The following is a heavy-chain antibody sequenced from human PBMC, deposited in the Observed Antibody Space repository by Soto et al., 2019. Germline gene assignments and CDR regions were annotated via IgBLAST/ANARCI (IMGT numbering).Heavy chain of an antibody. CDR2: IYHTGST. Sequence: SETLSLTCAASGGSISGGGYSWIWIRQPQGKGLQCIGYIYHTGSTYYNPSLKSRFTISVDRSKNQFSLNLSSVPAADTAVYYCGREALTVTNNWFDPWGQGTLVTVSS. D-gene: IGHD4-17*01. CDR3: GREALTVTNNWFDP. J-gene: IGHJ5*02. CDR1: GGSISGGGYS. V-gene: IGHV4-30-2*01.